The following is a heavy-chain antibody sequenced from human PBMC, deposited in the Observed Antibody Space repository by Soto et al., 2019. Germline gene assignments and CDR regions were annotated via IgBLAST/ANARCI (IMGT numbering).Heavy chain of an antibody. V-gene: IGHV3-48*03. J-gene: IGHJ4*02. Sequence: GGSLRLSCAASGFTFSSYEMNWVRQAPGKGLEWVSYISSSGSTIYYADSVKGRFTISRDNAKNSLYLQMNSLRAEDTAVYYCASIAYDSSGYYLPPFDYWGQGTLVTVSS. CDR2: ISSSGSTI. CDR1: GFTFSSYE. D-gene: IGHD3-22*01. CDR3: ASIAYDSSGYYLPPFDY.